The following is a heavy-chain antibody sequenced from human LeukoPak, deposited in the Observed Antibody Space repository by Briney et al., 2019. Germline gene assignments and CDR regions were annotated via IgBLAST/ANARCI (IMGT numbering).Heavy chain of an antibody. V-gene: IGHV3-23*01. CDR2: ISGSGCST. J-gene: IGHJ4*02. D-gene: IGHD1-26*01. CDR1: GFTFRSYA. CDR3: AKGLQWELPFDY. Sequence: GGSLRLSCAASGFTFRSYAMSWVRQAPGKGLVWVSSISGSGCSTYYADSVKGRFTIARDNSKNALYVEMNSLRAEDTAVYSCAKGLQWELPFDYWGQGTLVRVSS.